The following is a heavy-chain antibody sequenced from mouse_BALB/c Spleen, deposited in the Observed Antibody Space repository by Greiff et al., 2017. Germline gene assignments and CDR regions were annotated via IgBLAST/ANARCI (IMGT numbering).Heavy chain of an antibody. J-gene: IGHJ4*01. CDR1: GFNIKDYY. V-gene: IGHV14-4*02. CDR3: NKASYYAMDY. CDR2: IDPENGDT. D-gene: IGHD3-2*02. Sequence: VQLQQSGAELVRSGASVKLSCTASGFNIKDYYMHWVKQRPEQGLEWIGWIDPENGDTEYAPKFQGKATMTADTSSNTAYLQLSSLTSEDTAVYYCNKASYYAMDYWGQGTSVTVSS.